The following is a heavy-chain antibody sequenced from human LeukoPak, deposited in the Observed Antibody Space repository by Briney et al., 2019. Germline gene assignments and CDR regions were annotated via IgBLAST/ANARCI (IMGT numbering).Heavy chain of an antibody. V-gene: IGHV4-59*08. CDR2: IYYSGST. J-gene: IGHJ4*02. Sequence: PSETLSLTCTVSGGSISSYYWSWIRQPPGKGLEWIGYIYYSGSTNYNPPLKSRVTISVDTSKNQFSLKLSSVTAADTAVYYCARRKYGKYYFDYWGQGTLVTVSS. CDR3: ARRKYGKYYFDY. CDR1: GGSISSYY. D-gene: IGHD4-17*01.